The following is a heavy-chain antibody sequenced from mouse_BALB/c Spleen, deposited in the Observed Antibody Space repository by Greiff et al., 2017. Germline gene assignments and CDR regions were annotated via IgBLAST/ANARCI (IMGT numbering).Heavy chain of an antibody. D-gene: IGHD1-1*01. Sequence: EVQLVESGGGLVQPGGSLRLSCATSGFTFTDYYMSWVRQPPGKALEWLGFIRNKANGYTTEYSASVKGRFTISRDTSQSILYLQMNTLRAEDSATYYCARDYYYGSSYDAMDYWGQGTSVTVSS. CDR2: IRNKANGYTT. CDR3: ARDYYYGSSYDAMDY. CDR1: GFTFTDYY. J-gene: IGHJ4*01. V-gene: IGHV7-3*02.